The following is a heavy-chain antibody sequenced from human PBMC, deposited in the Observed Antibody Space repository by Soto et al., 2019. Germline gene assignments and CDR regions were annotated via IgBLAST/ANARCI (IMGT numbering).Heavy chain of an antibody. CDR2: ISYDGSNK. CDR3: ARDWNIVLVPAAILDP. V-gene: IGHV3-30-3*01. J-gene: IGHJ5*02. D-gene: IGHD2-2*01. CDR1: GFTFSSYA. Sequence: QVQLVESGGGVVQPGRSLRLSCAASGFTFSSYAMHWVRQAPGKGLEWVAVISYDGSNKYYAGSVKGRFTISRDNSKNTLYLQINSLRAEDTAVYYCARDWNIVLVPAAILDPWCQGTLVTVSS.